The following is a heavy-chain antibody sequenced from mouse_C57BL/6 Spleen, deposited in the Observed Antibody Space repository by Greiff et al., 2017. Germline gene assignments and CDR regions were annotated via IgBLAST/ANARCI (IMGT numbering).Heavy chain of an antibody. CDR1: GFTFSSYA. J-gene: IGHJ2*01. V-gene: IGHV5-4*01. CDR2: ISDGGSYT. CDR3: ARERIFDY. Sequence: EVKLMESGGGLVKPGGSLKLSCAASGFTFSSYAMSWVRQTPEKRLEWVATISDGGSYTYYPDNVKGRFTISRDNAKNNLYLQRSHLKSEDTAMYYCARERIFDYWGQGTTLTVSS.